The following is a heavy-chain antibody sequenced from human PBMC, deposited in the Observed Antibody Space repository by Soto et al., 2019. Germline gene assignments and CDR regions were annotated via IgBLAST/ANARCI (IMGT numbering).Heavy chain of an antibody. V-gene: IGHV3-9*01. CDR3: ARAESGYHSPDQ. CDR1: GFSFDDYA. J-gene: IGHJ4*02. CDR2: ISYNSVSF. Sequence: EVQLVESGGDLVQPSRSLRLSCVGSGFSFDDYAMHWVRQAPGRGLEWVSGISYNSVSFTYAASVRGRFTISRDNANNSLYLQMNSLTVADTAVYYCARAESGYHSPDQWGQGTLVTVSS. D-gene: IGHD5-12*01.